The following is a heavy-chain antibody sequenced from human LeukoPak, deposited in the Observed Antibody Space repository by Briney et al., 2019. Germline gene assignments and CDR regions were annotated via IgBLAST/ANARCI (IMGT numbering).Heavy chain of an antibody. Sequence: ASVKVSCKTSGYIFTSYNINWVRQAPGQGLEWMGWVSSYNGNTNYAQKIQGRVTMTTDTSTSTAYMELRSLRSDDTAVYYCARADQAARPRDIWGQGTMVTVSS. CDR2: VSSYNGNT. CDR3: ARADQAARPRDI. V-gene: IGHV1-18*01. J-gene: IGHJ3*02. D-gene: IGHD6-6*01. CDR1: GYIFTSYN.